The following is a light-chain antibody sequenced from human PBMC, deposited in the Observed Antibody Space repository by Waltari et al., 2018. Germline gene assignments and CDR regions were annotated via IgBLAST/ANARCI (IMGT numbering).Light chain of an antibody. Sequence: SYVLTQPPSVSVAPGQTARITCDGNNIESKSVLWFQQKPGQAPVLVVYDDSGRPSGVPEGFSGYNSGNTATRTRSRVEVGDEADYHCQVWDSNSDHVVFGGGTRLTVL. CDR3: QVWDSNSDHVV. J-gene: IGLJ2*01. V-gene: IGLV3-21*02. CDR1: NIESKS. CDR2: DDS.